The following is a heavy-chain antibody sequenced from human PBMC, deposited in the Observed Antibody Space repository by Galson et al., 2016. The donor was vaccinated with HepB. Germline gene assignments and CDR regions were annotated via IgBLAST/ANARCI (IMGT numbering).Heavy chain of an antibody. CDR2: IKQDGGGK. J-gene: IGHJ6*02. V-gene: IGHV3-7*01. D-gene: IGHD1-26*01. Sequence: SLRLSCAASGFTFSTYWMTWVRQAPGKGLEWVANIKQDGGGKYYVDSVKGRFTISRDNAEKSLNLQMNSLRAEDTAVYYCAKMSESLTYYYGMDVWGQGTTVTVSS. CDR1: GFTFSTYW. CDR3: AKMSESLTYYYGMDV.